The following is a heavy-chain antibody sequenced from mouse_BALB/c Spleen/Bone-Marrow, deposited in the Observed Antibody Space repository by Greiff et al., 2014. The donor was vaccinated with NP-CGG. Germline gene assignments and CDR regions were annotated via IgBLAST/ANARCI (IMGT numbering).Heavy chain of an antibody. CDR1: GYTFTSYW. V-gene: IGHV1-87*01. CDR3: ARDEHYFDY. Sequence: VQLQQSGAELARPGASVKLSCKASGYTFTSYWMQWVKQRPGQGLEWIGAIYPGDGDTRYTQKFKGKATLTADKSSSRAYMQLSSLASEDSAVYYCARDEHYFDYWGQGTTLTVSS. J-gene: IGHJ2*01. CDR2: IYPGDGDT.